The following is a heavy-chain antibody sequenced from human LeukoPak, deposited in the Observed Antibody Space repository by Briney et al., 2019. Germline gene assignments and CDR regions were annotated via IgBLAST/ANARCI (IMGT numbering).Heavy chain of an antibody. CDR3: ARGPTGTRQAPSYYYGMDV. J-gene: IGHJ6*02. V-gene: IGHV1-2*02. CDR1: GYTFTGYY. Sequence: GASVKVSCKASGYTFTGYYMHWLRQAPGQGLEWMGWINPNSGGTNYAQKLQGRVTMTTDTSTSTAYMELRSLRSDDTAVYYCARGPTGTRQAPSYYYGMDVWGQGTTVTVSS. CDR2: INPNSGGT. D-gene: IGHD1-1*01.